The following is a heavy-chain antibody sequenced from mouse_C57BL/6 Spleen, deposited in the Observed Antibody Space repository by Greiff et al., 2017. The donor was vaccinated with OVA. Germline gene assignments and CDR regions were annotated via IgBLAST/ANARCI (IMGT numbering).Heavy chain of an antibody. CDR3: AREDWDRAMDY. CDR1: GYSITSGYY. V-gene: IGHV3-6*01. J-gene: IGHJ4*01. Sequence: EVQVVESGPGLVKPSQSLSLTCSVTGYSITSGYYWNWIRQFPGNKLEWMGYISYDGSNNYNPSLKNRISITRDTSKNQFFLKLNSVTTEDTATYYCAREDWDRAMDYWGQGTSVTVSS. CDR2: ISYDGSN. D-gene: IGHD4-1*01.